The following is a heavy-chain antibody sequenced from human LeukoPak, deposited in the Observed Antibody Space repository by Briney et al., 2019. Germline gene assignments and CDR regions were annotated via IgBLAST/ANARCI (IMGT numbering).Heavy chain of an antibody. J-gene: IGHJ4*02. D-gene: IGHD2-15*01. CDR3: AKRVVEYCSGGSCYADY. CDR1: GFTFSSYS. V-gene: IGHV3-21*01. Sequence: PGGSLRLSCAASGFTFSSYSMNWVRQAPGKGLEWVSSISSSSSSYIYYADSVKGRFTISRDNSKNTLYLQMNSLRAEDTAVYYCAKRVVEYCSGGSCYADYWGQGTLVTVSS. CDR2: ISSSSSSYI.